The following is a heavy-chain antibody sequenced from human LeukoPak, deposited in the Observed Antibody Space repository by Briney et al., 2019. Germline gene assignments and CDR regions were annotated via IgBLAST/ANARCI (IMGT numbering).Heavy chain of an antibody. D-gene: IGHD1-26*01. J-gene: IGHJ4*02. CDR2: IYYSGST. CDR1: GYSISSSNW. CDR3: ASDMNRGIDY. V-gene: IGHV4-28*03. Sequence: PSDTLSLTCAVSGYSISSSNWWGWIRQPPGKGLEWIGYIYYSGSTNYNPSLKSRVTMSVDTSKNQFSLKLSSVTAADTAVYYCASDMNRGIDYWGQGTLVTVSS.